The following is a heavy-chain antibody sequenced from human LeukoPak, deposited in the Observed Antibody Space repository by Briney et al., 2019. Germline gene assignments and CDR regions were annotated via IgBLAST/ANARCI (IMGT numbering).Heavy chain of an antibody. D-gene: IGHD6-19*01. CDR3: ARQGSSGWYEPFDY. J-gene: IGHJ4*02. Sequence: ASQTLSLTCTVSGGSISSSSYYWGWIRQPPGKGLEWIGSIYYSGSTYYNPSLKSRVTISVDTSKNQFSLKLSSVTAADTAVYYCARQGSSGWYEPFDYWGQGTLVTVSS. CDR1: GGSISSSSYY. CDR2: IYYSGST. V-gene: IGHV4-39*01.